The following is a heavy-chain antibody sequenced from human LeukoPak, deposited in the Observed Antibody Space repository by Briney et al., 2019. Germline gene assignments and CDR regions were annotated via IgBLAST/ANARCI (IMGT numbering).Heavy chain of an antibody. Sequence: GRSLRLSCAASGFTFSSYGMHWVRQAPGKGLEWVAVIWYDGSNKYYADSVKGRFTISRDNSKNTLYLQMNSLRAEDTAVYYCARSGTGYSYGLDRPYYYYGMDVWGQGTTVTVSS. V-gene: IGHV3-33*01. D-gene: IGHD5-18*01. J-gene: IGHJ6*02. CDR1: GFTFSSYG. CDR2: IWYDGSNK. CDR3: ARSGTGYSYGLDRPYYYYGMDV.